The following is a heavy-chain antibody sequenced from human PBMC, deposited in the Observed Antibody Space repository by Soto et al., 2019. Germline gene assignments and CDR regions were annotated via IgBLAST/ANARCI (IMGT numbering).Heavy chain of an antibody. V-gene: IGHV4-34*01. CDR2: IKDGGRT. CDR1: GGSLSGYY. CDR3: ARGQEGVVATH. J-gene: IGHJ4*02. Sequence: QVQLQQWGAGLLKPSETLSLNCAVNGGSLSGYYWSWIRQPPGKGLEWIGEIKDGGRTNYSPSLKSRATISSNTSNNQFSLRLYSVTAADTGVYCCARGQEGVVATHWDQGTLVTVSS. D-gene: IGHD5-12*01.